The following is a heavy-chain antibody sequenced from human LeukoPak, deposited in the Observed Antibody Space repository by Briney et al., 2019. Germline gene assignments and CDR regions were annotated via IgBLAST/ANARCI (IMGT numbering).Heavy chain of an antibody. V-gene: IGHV4-59*01. Sequence: SETLSLTCLVSGEPISSYYWSWIRQAPGRGPEYIGNAYYNGNTNYNPSLKSRVAISVGASKNQFSLKVDSVTTADTAVYYCARGDYDFWSGNWRFDTWGQGTLVTVSS. CDR2: AYYNGNT. CDR1: GEPISSYY. J-gene: IGHJ4*02. CDR3: ARGDYDFWSGNWRFDT. D-gene: IGHD3-3*01.